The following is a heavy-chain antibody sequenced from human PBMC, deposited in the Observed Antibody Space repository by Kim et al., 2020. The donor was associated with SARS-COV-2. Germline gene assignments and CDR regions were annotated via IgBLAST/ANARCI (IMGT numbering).Heavy chain of an antibody. Sequence: ASVKVSCKASGYTFTSSGISWARQAPGQRLEWMGWINIAYGNTKYSQKFQDRVTISRDTSARTAYMELNSLRSEDAAVYYCARQSNMDVWGQGTPVTVSS. CDR3: ARQSNMDV. CDR1: GYTFTSSG. CDR2: INIAYGNT. J-gene: IGHJ6*02. V-gene: IGHV1-3*04.